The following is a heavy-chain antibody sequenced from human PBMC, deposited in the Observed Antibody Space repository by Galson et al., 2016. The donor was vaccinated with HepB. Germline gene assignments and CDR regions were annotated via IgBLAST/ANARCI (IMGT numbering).Heavy chain of an antibody. J-gene: IGHJ4*02. D-gene: IGHD3-10*01. Sequence: SLRLSCAASGFTLTRHPMHWVRLAPGKGLEFVAVISYDGLSKYYADSVKGRFTISRGTSKNTLYLQMNSLRGDGTAVYYCARERLPGADGSGSYLFDFWGQGTLVTVSS. CDR3: ARERLPGADGSGSYLFDF. V-gene: IGHV3-30*04. CDR1: GFTLTRHP. CDR2: ISYDGLSK.